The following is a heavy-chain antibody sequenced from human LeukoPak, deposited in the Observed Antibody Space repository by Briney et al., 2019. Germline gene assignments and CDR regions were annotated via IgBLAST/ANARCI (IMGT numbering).Heavy chain of an antibody. J-gene: IGHJ4*02. Sequence: GGSLRLSCAASGFTFSSYSMNWVRQAPGKGLEWVSSVSSSSSYIYYADSVKGRFTISRDNAKNSLYLQMNSLRAEDTAVYYCARANIAVAGGFDYWGQETLVTVSS. CDR1: GFTFSSYS. CDR3: ARANIAVAGGFDY. D-gene: IGHD6-19*01. CDR2: VSSSSSYI. V-gene: IGHV3-21*01.